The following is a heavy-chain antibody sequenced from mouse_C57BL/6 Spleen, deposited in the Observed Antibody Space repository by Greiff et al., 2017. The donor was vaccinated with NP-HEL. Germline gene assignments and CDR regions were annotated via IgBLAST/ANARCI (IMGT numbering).Heavy chain of an antibody. J-gene: IGHJ1*03. CDR1: GYTFTSYW. Sequence: QVQLQQPGAELVRPGSSVKLSCKASGYTFTSYWMHWVKQRPIQGLEWIGNIDPSDSETHYNQKFKDKATLTVDKSSSTAYMQLSSLTSEDSAVYYCARTPRLLRDWYCDVWGTGTTVTVSS. D-gene: IGHD1-1*01. CDR3: ARTPRLLRDWYCDV. V-gene: IGHV1-52*01. CDR2: IDPSDSET.